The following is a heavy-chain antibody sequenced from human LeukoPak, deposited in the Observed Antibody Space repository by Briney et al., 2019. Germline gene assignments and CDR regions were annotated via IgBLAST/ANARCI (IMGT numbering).Heavy chain of an antibody. D-gene: IGHD1-1*01. V-gene: IGHV3-7*03. CDR3: AKMAGMTRQVYYMDV. Sequence: GGSLRLSCAASGFTFSSYWMSWVRQAPGKGLEWVANIKQDGSEKYYVDSVKGRFTISRDNAKNTLYLQMDGLRAEDTAVYYCAKMAGMTRQVYYMDVWGKGATVTVSS. CDR2: IKQDGSEK. CDR1: GFTFSSYW. J-gene: IGHJ6*03.